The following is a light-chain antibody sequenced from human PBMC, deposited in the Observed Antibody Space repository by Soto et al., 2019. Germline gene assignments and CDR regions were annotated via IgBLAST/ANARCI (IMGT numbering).Light chain of an antibody. V-gene: IGKV1-39*01. CDR2: TAS. CDR3: QQSYSTPIT. J-gene: IGKJ5*01. CDR1: QSINSH. Sequence: DTQMTQSPSSLPASVGDTVTITCRASQSINSHLNWYQQKPGKAPNLLIYTASSLQSGVPSRFSGSGSGTDFTLTISSLQPEDFATYYCQQSYSTPITFGQGTRLEIK.